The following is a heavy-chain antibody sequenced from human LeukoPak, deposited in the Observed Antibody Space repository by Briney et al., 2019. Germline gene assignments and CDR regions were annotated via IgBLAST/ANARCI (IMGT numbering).Heavy chain of an antibody. V-gene: IGHV1-69*05. J-gene: IGHJ5*01. Sequence: SVKVSCKSFGGSFSTDVFNWVRQAPGQGLEWMGAIIPIFSTTNYAQRFQGRVTITTDESTSTAYLEVNSLISEDTAIYYCARGLSDTFCSGGSCYADSWGQGTLITVSS. CDR2: IIPIFSTT. D-gene: IGHD2-15*01. CDR3: ARGLSDTFCSGGSCYADS. CDR1: GGSFSTDV.